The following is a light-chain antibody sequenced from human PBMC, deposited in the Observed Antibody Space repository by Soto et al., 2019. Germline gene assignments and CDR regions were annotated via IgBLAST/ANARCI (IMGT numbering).Light chain of an antibody. Sequence: EIVLTQSPGTLSLSPGERATLSCRASHSVSSTYLAWYQQKPGQAPRLLIYGASSRATGIPDRFSGSGSGTDFTLTISRLEPEDCAIYYCQQYHTWPSTFGRGTKVDIK. CDR2: GAS. CDR3: QQYHTWPST. J-gene: IGKJ4*01. CDR1: HSVSSTY. V-gene: IGKV3-20*01.